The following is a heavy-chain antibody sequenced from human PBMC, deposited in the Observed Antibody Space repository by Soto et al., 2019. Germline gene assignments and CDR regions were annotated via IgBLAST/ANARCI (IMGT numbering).Heavy chain of an antibody. V-gene: IGHV4-31*03. CDR1: GGSISSGGYY. CDR2: IYYSGST. J-gene: IGHJ1*01. CDR3: VGLSPQFFQL. Sequence: SETLSLTCTVSGGSISSGGYYWSWIRQHPGKGLEWIGYIYYSGSTYYNPSPKSRVTISVDTSKNQFSLKLSSVTAADTAGYYCVGLSPQFFQLCGQGSLVTVDS.